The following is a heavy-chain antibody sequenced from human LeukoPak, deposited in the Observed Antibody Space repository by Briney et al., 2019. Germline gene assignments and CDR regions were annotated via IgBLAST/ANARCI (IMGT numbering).Heavy chain of an antibody. J-gene: IGHJ4*02. V-gene: IGHV4-39*07. CDR1: GGSITSSSYY. CDR2: VYHSGIT. CDR3: AREWQYQFDY. Sequence: PSETLSLTCTVSGGSITSSSYYWDWIRQPPGKGLEWIGSVYHSGITYYTPSLKSRVSISVDTSRNHFSLKVTSVTAADTAVYYCAREWQYQFDYWGQGRLVTISS. D-gene: IGHD4-11*01.